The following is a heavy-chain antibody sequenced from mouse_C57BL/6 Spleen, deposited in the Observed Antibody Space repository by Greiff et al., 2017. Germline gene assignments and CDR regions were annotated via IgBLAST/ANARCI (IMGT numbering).Heavy chain of an antibody. J-gene: IGHJ2*01. CDR1: GFSLTSYG. CDR3: ARNLLYYGSSYFDY. V-gene: IGHV2-2*01. CDR2: IWSGGST. D-gene: IGHD1-1*01. Sequence: QVQLQQSGPGLVQPSQSLSITCTVSGFSLTSYGVHWVRQSPGKGLEWLGVIWSGGSTDYNAAFISRLSISKDNSKSQVFFKMNSLQADDTAIYYCARNLLYYGSSYFDYWGQGTTLTVSS.